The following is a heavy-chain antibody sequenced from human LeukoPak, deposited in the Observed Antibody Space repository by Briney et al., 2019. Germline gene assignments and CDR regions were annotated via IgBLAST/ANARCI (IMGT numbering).Heavy chain of an antibody. Sequence: PGGSLRLSCAASGFTFSDYYMSWIRQAPGKGLEWVSYISSSGNTIYYADSVKGRFTISRDNAKNSMYVQMNSLRAEDTAVYYCARDPRPGYSYGRTGYYWGQGTLVTVSS. CDR1: GFTFSDYY. J-gene: IGHJ4*02. CDR3: ARDPRPGYSYGRTGYY. V-gene: IGHV3-11*01. CDR2: ISSSGNTI. D-gene: IGHD5-18*01.